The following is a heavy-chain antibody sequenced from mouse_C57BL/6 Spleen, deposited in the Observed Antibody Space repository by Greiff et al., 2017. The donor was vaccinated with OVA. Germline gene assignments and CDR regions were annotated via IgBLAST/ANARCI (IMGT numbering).Heavy chain of an antibody. Sequence: VQLQESGPELVKPGASVKISCKASGYAFSSSWMNWVKQRPGKGLEWIGRIYPGDGDTNYNGKFKGKATLTADKSSSTAYMQLSSLTSEDSAVYFCARERGEDYYAMDYWGQGTSVTVSS. CDR2: IYPGDGDT. J-gene: IGHJ4*01. CDR3: ARERGEDYYAMDY. V-gene: IGHV1-82*01. CDR1: GYAFSSSW.